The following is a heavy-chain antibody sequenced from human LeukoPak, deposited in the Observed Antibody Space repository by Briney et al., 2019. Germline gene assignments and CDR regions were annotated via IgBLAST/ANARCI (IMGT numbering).Heavy chain of an antibody. Sequence: ASVKASCKASGYTFTSYGINWVRQAPGQGLEWMGWISAYNGNTNYAQKLQGRVTMTTDTSTSTAYMELRSLRSDDTAVYYCARVSRDTAMVRRGMVFDPWGQGTLVTVSS. J-gene: IGHJ5*02. CDR1: GYTFTSYG. V-gene: IGHV1-18*01. CDR3: ARVSRDTAMVRRGMVFDP. CDR2: ISAYNGNT. D-gene: IGHD5-18*01.